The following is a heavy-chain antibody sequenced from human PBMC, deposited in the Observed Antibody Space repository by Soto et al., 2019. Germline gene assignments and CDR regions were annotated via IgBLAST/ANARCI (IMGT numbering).Heavy chain of an antibody. D-gene: IGHD3-9*01. J-gene: IGHJ4*02. V-gene: IGHV3-7*04. CDR3: ARDHYDILTGYRPHDY. Sequence: GGSLRLSCAASGFTFSSYWMSWVRQAPGKGLEWVANIKQDGSEKYYVDSVKGRFTISRDNAKNSLYLQMNSLRAEDTAVYYCARDHYDILTGYRPHDYWGQGTLVTVSS. CDR1: GFTFSSYW. CDR2: IKQDGSEK.